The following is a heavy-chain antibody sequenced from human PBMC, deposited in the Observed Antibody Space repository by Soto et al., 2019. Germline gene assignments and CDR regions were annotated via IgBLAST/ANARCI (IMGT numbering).Heavy chain of an antibody. CDR2: IYYSGST. Sequence: QLQLQESGPGLVKPSETLSLTCTVSGGSISSSSYYWGWIRQPPGKGLEWIGSIYYSGSTYYNPSLKSRVTISVDTSKNQFSLKLSSVTAADTAVYYCARQSDKYSSGWYSYYYGMDVWGQGTTVTVSS. D-gene: IGHD6-19*01. CDR1: GGSISSSSYY. J-gene: IGHJ6*02. CDR3: ARQSDKYSSGWYSYYYGMDV. V-gene: IGHV4-39*01.